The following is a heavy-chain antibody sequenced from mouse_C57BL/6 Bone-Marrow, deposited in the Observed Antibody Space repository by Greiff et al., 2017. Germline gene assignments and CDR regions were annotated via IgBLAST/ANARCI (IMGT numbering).Heavy chain of an antibody. D-gene: IGHD1-1*01. CDR1: GFNITDDY. Sequence: DVKLVESGAELVRPGASVKLSCTASGFNITDDYMHWVKQRPEQGLEWIGWIDPENGDTEYASKFQGKDTITADTSSNTAYLQLSSLTSEDTAVYYGTTFNYYGSPAWFAYGGQGTLVTVSA. CDR3: TTFNYYGSPAWFAY. CDR2: IDPENGDT. V-gene: IGHV14-4*01. J-gene: IGHJ3*01.